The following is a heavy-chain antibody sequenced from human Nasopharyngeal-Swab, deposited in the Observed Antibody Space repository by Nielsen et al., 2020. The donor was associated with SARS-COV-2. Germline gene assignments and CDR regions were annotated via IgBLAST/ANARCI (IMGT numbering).Heavy chain of an antibody. CDR3: AKKTGPYYYYYNVDA. Sequence: GESLKISCAASGFKFNDYAMSWVRQAPGKGLEWVCSIDSRGTKYYADAVEGRFIVYRDDAKETIHLQMDRIRAEDTAIYFCAKKTGPYYYYYNVDAWGAGTTVTVSS. CDR1: GFKFNDYA. V-gene: IGHV3-23*01. J-gene: IGHJ6*04. CDR2: SIDSRGTK.